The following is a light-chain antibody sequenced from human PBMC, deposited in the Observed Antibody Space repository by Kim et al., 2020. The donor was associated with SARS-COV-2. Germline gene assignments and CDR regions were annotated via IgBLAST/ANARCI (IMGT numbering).Light chain of an antibody. J-gene: IGLJ2*01. CDR1: SSNIGSNT. CDR2: SNN. CDR3: ATWDDSLNGVV. V-gene: IGLV1-44*01. Sequence: QSVLTQPPSASGTPGQRVTIPRSGSSSNIGSNTVNWYQQLPGTAPKHLIYSNNQRPSGVPDRFSGSKSGTSASLAISGLQSEDEADYYCATWDDSLNGVVFGGGTQLTVL.